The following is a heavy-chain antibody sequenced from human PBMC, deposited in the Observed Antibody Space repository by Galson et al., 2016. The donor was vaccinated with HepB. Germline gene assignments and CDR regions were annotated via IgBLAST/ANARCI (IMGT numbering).Heavy chain of an antibody. CDR3: VRGGGIYYAMDV. J-gene: IGHJ6*02. CDR1: GSTFTSYS. V-gene: IGHV3-21*01. CDR2: ITSSSNYI. D-gene: IGHD3-22*01. Sequence: SLRLSCAASGSTFTSYSMNWVRQAPGKGLECVSSITSSSNYIYYVESVKGRFTISRDNANNTLYLHMNSLRTEDTGVYYCVRGGGIYYAMDVWGQGTTVTVAS.